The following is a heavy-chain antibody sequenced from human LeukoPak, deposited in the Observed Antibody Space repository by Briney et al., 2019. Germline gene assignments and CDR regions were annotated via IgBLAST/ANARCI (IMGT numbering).Heavy chain of an antibody. Sequence: GGSLRLSCAASGFTFSSYSMNWVRQAPGKGLEWVSSISSSSSYIYYADSVKGRFTISRDNAKNSLYLQMNSLRAEDTAVHYCARDLGYGDYNIFDYWGQGTLVTVSS. CDR3: ARDLGYGDYNIFDY. CDR2: ISSSSSYI. CDR1: GFTFSSYS. J-gene: IGHJ4*02. D-gene: IGHD4-17*01. V-gene: IGHV3-21*01.